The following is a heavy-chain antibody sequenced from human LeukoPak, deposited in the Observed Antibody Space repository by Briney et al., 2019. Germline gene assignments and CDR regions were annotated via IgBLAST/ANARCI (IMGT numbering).Heavy chain of an antibody. CDR1: GYTLTELS. V-gene: IGHV1-24*01. CDR2: FDPEDGET. D-gene: IGHD3-9*01. CDR3: ATLDILTGYSLDY. J-gene: IGHJ4*02. Sequence: ASVKVSCKVPGYTLTELSMHWVRQAPGKGLEWMGGFDPEDGETIYAQKFQGRVTMTEDTSTDTAYMELSSLRSEDTAVYYCATLDILTGYSLDYWGQGTLVTVSS.